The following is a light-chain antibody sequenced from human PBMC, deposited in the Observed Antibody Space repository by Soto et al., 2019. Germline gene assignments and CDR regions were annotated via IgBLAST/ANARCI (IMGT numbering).Light chain of an antibody. V-gene: IGKV3-15*01. J-gene: IGKJ5*01. CDR1: QSVSSN. CDR3: QQYNNWPPIT. Sequence: EIVMTQSPATLSVSPGERATLSCRDSQSVSSNLAWYQQKPGQAPRLLIYGASTRATGIPARFSGSGSGTEFTLTISSLQSEDFAVYYYQQYNNWPPITFGQGTRLEIK. CDR2: GAS.